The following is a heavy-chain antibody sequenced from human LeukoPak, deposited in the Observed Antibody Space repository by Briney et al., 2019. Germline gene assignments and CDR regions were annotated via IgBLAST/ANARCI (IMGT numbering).Heavy chain of an antibody. J-gene: IGHJ4*01. CDR2: IYYSGST. CDR1: GYSISSNNW. Sequence: PSDTLSLTCAVSGYSISSNNWWAWIRQPPGKGLEWIGYIYYSGSTNYNPSLKSRVTISRDTSKNQFSLKLRSVTAADTAVYYCTSGGMVSGDYWGHGTLVTVSS. D-gene: IGHD2-8*01. V-gene: IGHV4-28*01. CDR3: TSGGMVSGDY.